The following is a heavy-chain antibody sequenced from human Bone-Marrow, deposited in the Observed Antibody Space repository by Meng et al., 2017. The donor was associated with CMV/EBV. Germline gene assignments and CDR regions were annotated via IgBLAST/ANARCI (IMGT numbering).Heavy chain of an antibody. V-gene: IGHV1-18*01. CDR2: ISAYNGNT. J-gene: IGHJ4*02. CDR3: ARTFDSLLVGPTGRSAY. D-gene: IGHD1-26*01. Sequence: ASVKVSGKASGYTFTSYGITWVRPAPGQGLEWMGLISAYNGNTNYAQNLQDRVTMTTDTSTSTAYMELRSLTSDDTAVYYCARTFDSLLVGPTGRSAYWGQGTLVTVAS. CDR1: GYTFTSYG.